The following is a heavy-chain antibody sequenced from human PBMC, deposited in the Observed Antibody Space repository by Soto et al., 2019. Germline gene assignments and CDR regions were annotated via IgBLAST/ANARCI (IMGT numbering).Heavy chain of an antibody. Sequence: SVKGSCKASGGTLSSYASSWGRQAPGQGLEWMGGIIPIFGTANYAQKFQGRVTITADESTSTAYMELSSLRSEDTAVYYCASYTAMAPVGYWGQGTLVTVSS. CDR3: ASYTAMAPVGY. D-gene: IGHD5-18*01. J-gene: IGHJ4*02. CDR2: IIPIFGTA. CDR1: GGTLSSYA. V-gene: IGHV1-69*13.